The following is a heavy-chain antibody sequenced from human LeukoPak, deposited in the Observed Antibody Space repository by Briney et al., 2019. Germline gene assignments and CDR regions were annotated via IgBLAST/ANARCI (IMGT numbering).Heavy chain of an antibody. D-gene: IGHD3-9*01. CDR1: GYTFTGYY. J-gene: IGHJ6*03. CDR3: ARARTITIFPLRGQDNYYYYMDV. CDR2: INPNSGGT. Sequence: ASVKVSCKASGYTFTGYYMHWVRQAPGQGLEWMGWINPNSGGTNYAQKFQGRVTMTRDVSTSTVYMELSSLTSEDTAVYYCARARTITIFPLRGQDNYYYYMDVWGEGTTVTVSS. V-gene: IGHV1-2*02.